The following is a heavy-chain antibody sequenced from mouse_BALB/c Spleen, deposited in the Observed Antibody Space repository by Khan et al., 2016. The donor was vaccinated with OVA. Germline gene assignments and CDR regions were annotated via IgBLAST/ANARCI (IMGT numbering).Heavy chain of an antibody. CDR3: AIEEDLYHFDH. J-gene: IGHJ2*01. CDR1: GYIFTSYW. V-gene: IGHV1-76*01. Sequence: VQLKQSGAELVRPGASVKLSCKTSGYIFTSYWIHWVKQRSGQGLEWIARIYPGTDNSYYNEKFQDKATLTADKSSSTAYMQLSSLKSEDSDVYVCAIEEDLYHFDHWGQGTTLTVSS. CDR2: IYPGTDNS.